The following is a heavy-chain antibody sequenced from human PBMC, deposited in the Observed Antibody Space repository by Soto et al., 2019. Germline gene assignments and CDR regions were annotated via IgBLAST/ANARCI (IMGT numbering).Heavy chain of an antibody. CDR1: GFTFSDYY. J-gene: IGHJ4*02. V-gene: IGHV3-11*01. Sequence: QVQLVESWGGLVKPGGSLRLSCAASGFTFSDYYMSWIRQAPGKGLEWVSYLSSSGSTIYYADSVKGRFTISRDNAKNSLYLQMNSLRAEDTAVYYCVRVSRYCGGDCYTGSFDYWGQGTLVTVSS. CDR2: LSSSGSTI. CDR3: VRVSRYCGGDCYTGSFDY. D-gene: IGHD2-21*02.